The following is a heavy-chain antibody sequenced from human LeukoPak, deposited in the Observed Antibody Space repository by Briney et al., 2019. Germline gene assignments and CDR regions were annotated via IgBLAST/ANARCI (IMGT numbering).Heavy chain of an antibody. CDR1: GLIFSSYW. CDR2: IKQDGSEK. CDR3: ARDLAGPPQEAFDI. J-gene: IGHJ3*02. V-gene: IGHV3-7*01. Sequence: GGSLRLSCAASGLIFSSYWMSWVRQAPGKGLEWVANIKQDGSEKHYVDSVTGRFTTSRDNTKNSLYLQMNSLRADDAAVYYCARDLAGPPQEAFDIWGQGTMVTVSS.